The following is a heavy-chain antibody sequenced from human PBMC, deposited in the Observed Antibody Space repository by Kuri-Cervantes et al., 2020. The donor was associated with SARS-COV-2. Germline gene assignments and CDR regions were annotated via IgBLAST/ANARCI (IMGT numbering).Heavy chain of an antibody. CDR3: ARGAARPYYYYGMDV. V-gene: IGHV4-30-2*01. J-gene: IGHJ6*02. Sequence: LRLSCAVSGGSISSGGYSWSWIRQPPGKGLEWIGYIYHSGSTYHNPSLKSRVTISVDRSKNQFSLKLSSVTAADTAVYYCARGAARPYYYYGMDVWGQGTTVTVSS. D-gene: IGHD6-6*01. CDR2: IYHSGST. CDR1: GGSISSGGYS.